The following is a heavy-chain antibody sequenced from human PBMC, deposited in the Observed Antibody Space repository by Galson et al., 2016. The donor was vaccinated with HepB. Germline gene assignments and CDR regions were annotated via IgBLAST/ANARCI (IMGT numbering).Heavy chain of an antibody. CDR3: ARAPPDYYDSSGFPDY. CDR1: GFTFRSFA. D-gene: IGHD3-22*01. CDR2: ISGSGGST. J-gene: IGHJ4*02. Sequence: SLRLSCAASGFTFRSFALSWVRQAPGKGLEWVSTISGSGGSTNYADSVEGRFTISRDNSKNTLYLQMNSLRAEDTAVYYCARAPPDYYDSSGFPDYWGQGTLVTVSS. V-gene: IGHV3-23*01.